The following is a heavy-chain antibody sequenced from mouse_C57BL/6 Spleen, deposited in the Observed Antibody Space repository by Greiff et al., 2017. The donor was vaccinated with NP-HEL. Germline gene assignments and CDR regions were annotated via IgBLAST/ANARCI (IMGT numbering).Heavy chain of an antibody. V-gene: IGHV5-4*01. CDR2: ISDGGSYT. Sequence: EVKLMESGGGLVKPGGSLKLSCAASGFTFSSYAMSWVRQTPEKRLEWVATISDGGSYTYYPDNVKGRFTISRDNAKNNLYLQMSHLKSEDTAMYYCARDPTGYFDVWGTGTTVTVSS. CDR1: GFTFSSYA. J-gene: IGHJ1*03. CDR3: ARDPTGYFDV.